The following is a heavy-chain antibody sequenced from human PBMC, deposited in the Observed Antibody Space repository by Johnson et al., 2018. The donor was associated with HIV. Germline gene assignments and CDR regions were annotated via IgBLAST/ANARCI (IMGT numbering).Heavy chain of an antibody. V-gene: IGHV3-43D*03. J-gene: IGHJ3*02. CDR3: AKDMRGLVSTGGVVGAFDI. CDR2: ISWDGGST. Sequence: VQLVESGGGLVQPGGSLRLSCAASRFTFDDYAMHWVRQAPGKGLEWVSLISWDGGSTYYADSVKGRFTISRDNSKNSLYLQMNSLRAEDTALYYCAKDMRGLVSTGGVVGAFDIWGQGTMVTVSS. CDR1: RFTFDDYA. D-gene: IGHD2-8*02.